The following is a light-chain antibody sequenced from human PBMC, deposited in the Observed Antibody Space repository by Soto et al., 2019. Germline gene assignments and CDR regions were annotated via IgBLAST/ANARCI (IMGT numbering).Light chain of an antibody. CDR2: GAS. Sequence: EIVLTPSPGTLSLSPGERATLSCRASHSVSSSYLAWYQQKPGQAPRLLIYGASSRATGIPDRFSGSGSGTDFTLTISRLEPEDFAVYYCQQYGSSPPITFGQGTRLEIK. V-gene: IGKV3-20*01. CDR3: QQYGSSPPIT. CDR1: HSVSSSY. J-gene: IGKJ5*01.